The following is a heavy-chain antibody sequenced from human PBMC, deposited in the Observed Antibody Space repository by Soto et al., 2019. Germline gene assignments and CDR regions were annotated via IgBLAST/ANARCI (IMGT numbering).Heavy chain of an antibody. CDR3: SRDRGVAPPVAGNTHYYYDMDV. V-gene: IGHV1-18*01. CDR1: GYSFTNYG. CDR2: ISAFNGNT. J-gene: IGHJ6*03. Sequence: QDPLVQSGAEVKKPGASVTVSCKASGYSFTNYGVTWVRQAPGQGLEWMGWISAFNGNTHYAQNLQGRVTMTTDASTSTAYTELRSLRSDDTAVYYCSRDRGVAPPVAGNTHYYYDMDVWGKGTTVTVSS. D-gene: IGHD6-19*01.